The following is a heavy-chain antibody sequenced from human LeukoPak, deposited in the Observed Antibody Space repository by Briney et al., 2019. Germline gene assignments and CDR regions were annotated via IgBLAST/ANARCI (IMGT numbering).Heavy chain of an antibody. CDR3: AKDGPGYCSGGSCYAFDY. Sequence: GGSLRLSCAASGFTFGSFGMHWIRQAPGKGLEWVAVISYDGSEEYYGDSVKGRLTISRDNSKNTMYLQMHSLRAEDTAVYYCAKDGPGYCSGGSCYAFDYWGQGTLVTVSS. V-gene: IGHV3-30*18. D-gene: IGHD2-15*01. CDR2: ISYDGSEE. J-gene: IGHJ4*02. CDR1: GFTFGSFG.